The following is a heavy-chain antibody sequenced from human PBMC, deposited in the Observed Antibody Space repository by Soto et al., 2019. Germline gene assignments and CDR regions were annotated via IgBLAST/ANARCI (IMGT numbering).Heavy chain of an antibody. D-gene: IGHD3-3*01. Sequence: GGSLRLSCAASGFTFSSYSMNWVRQAPGKGLEWVSSISSSSSYIYYADSVKGRFTISRDNAKNSLYLQMNSLRAEDAAVYYCAREREVDYDFWSGYYVWGQGTLVTVSS. J-gene: IGHJ4*02. CDR3: AREREVDYDFWSGYYV. CDR2: ISSSSSYI. CDR1: GFTFSSYS. V-gene: IGHV3-21*01.